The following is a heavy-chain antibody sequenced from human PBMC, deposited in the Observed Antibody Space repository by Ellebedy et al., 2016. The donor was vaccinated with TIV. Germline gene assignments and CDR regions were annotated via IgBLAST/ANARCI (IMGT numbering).Heavy chain of an antibody. CDR2: ISADGSST. Sequence: GGSLRLSCAASGFTFSAFAMHWVRQAPGKGLEWLSVISADGSSTYYADSVKGRFTITRDNSKNPLYLQMSRLRTEETAVYFCAKGSSSGFNYDRVGFEYWGQGTLVTVSS. CDR1: GFTFSAFA. J-gene: IGHJ4*02. V-gene: IGHV3-23*01. D-gene: IGHD3-22*01. CDR3: AKGSSSGFNYDRVGFEY.